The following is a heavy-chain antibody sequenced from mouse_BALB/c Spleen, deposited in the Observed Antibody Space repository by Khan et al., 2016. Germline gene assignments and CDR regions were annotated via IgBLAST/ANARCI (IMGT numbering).Heavy chain of an antibody. D-gene: IGHD2-2*01. CDR1: GFSFSRYS. CDR3: ARNSLYGYDGVFAY. J-gene: IGHJ3*01. Sequence: QVQLKESGPGLVAPSQSLSITCTVSGFSFSRYSVHWVRQPPGKGLEWLGMFMGGGSTDYNSALQSRLSISKDNSKSKVFFKMNSLQKYDTATYDCARNSLYGYDGVFAYWGQGTLVTVSA. V-gene: IGHV2-6-4*01. CDR2: FMGGGST.